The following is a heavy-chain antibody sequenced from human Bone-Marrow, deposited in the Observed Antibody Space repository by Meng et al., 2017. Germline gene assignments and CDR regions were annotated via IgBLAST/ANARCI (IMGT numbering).Heavy chain of an antibody. J-gene: IGHJ2*01. CDR3: ARGRVTTVTTPNWYFDL. D-gene: IGHD4-17*01. V-gene: IGHV4-34*01. Sequence: QEHLQQWGAGLLKPSATRSLTCAVYGGSFSGYYWSWIRQPPGKGLEWIGEINHSGSTNYNPSLKSRVTISVDTSKNQFSLKLSSVTAADTAVYYCARGRVTTVTTPNWYFDLWGRGTLVTVSS. CDR2: INHSGST. CDR1: GGSFSGYY.